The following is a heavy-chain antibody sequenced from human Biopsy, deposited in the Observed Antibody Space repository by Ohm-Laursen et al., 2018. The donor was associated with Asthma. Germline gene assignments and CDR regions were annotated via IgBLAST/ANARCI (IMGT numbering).Heavy chain of an antibody. CDR2: ISGSGGNT. V-gene: IGHV3-23*01. D-gene: IGHD3-9*01. CDR1: GFTFSSYA. CDR3: AKDRDYDILTGPPGFDY. Sequence: GSLRLSCTASGFTFSSYAMSWVRQAPGKGLEWVSAISGSGGNTYYADSVKGRFTISRDNSKNTLYLQMNSLRAEDTAVYYCAKDRDYDILTGPPGFDYWGQGTLVTVSS. J-gene: IGHJ4*02.